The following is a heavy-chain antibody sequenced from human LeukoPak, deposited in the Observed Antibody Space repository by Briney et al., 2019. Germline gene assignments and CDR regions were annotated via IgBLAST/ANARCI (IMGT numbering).Heavy chain of an antibody. CDR2: ISSSSSTI. V-gene: IGHV3-48*01. D-gene: IGHD2-2*01. CDR1: GFTFSSYS. CDR3: ARNRGVCSSTSCLGFDY. Sequence: GGSLRLSCAASGFTFSSYSMNWVRQAPGKGLEWVSYISSSSSTIYYTESVKGRFTISRDNAKNSLHLQMNSLRAEDTAVYYCARNRGVCSSTSCLGFDYWGQGTLVTVSS. J-gene: IGHJ4*02.